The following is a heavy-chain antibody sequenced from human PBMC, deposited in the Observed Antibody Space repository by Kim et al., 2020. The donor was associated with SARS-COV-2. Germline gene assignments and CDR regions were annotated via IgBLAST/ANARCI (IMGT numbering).Heavy chain of an antibody. CDR1: GFTFNNYA. CDR3: AKRRDGYYPDDY. D-gene: IGHD1-26*01. Sequence: GGSLRLSCVASGFTFNNYAMTWFRQAPGRGLEWLSTISASGVGTDYIDSVRGRFTISRDNSKNMLNLQMNSLRAEDTAIFYCAKRRDGYYPDDYWGQGTPVTVSS. CDR2: ISASGVGT. J-gene: IGHJ4*02. V-gene: IGHV3-23*01.